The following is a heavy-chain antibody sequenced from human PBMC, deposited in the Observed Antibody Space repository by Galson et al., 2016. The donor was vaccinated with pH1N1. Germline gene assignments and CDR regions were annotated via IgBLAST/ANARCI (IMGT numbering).Heavy chain of an antibody. V-gene: IGHV5-51*03. J-gene: IGHJ4*02. CDR3: ARLRGSDFDS. D-gene: IGHD3-16*01. CDR2: IFPGDSDT. Sequence: QSGAEVKKAGESLKISCQASGYSSATDYWIGWVRQMTGKGLGWMGIIFPGDSDTRYSPSFQGQVTISADKSINTAYLQWSSLKASDTAIYYCARLRGSDFDSWGQGTLVTVST. CDR1: GYSSATDYW.